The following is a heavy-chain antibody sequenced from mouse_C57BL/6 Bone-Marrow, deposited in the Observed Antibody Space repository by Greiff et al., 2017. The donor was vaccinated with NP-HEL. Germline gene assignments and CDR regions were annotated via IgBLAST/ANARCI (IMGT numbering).Heavy chain of an antibody. V-gene: IGHV1-4*01. Sequence: VQLQQSGAELARPGASVKMSCKASGYTFTSYTMHWVKQRPGQGLEWIGYINPSSGYTKYNQKFKDKATLTADKSSSTAYMQLSSLTSEDSAVYYCARGGDYDPFFAYWGQGTLVTVSA. CDR2: INPSSGYT. CDR3: ARGGDYDPFFAY. CDR1: GYTFTSYT. D-gene: IGHD2-4*01. J-gene: IGHJ3*01.